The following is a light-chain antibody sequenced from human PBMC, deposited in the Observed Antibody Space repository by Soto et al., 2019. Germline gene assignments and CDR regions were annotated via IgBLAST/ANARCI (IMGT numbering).Light chain of an antibody. CDR3: CSYVGTSTI. V-gene: IGLV2-23*01. J-gene: IGLJ2*01. Sequence: QSALTQPASVSGSPGQSITIACTGSSSDVGSHNLVSWYQQYPGKAPKLMIFEANKRPSGVSNRFSGSKSGNTASLTVSGIQADDDADYYCCSYVGTSTIFGGGTKLTVL. CDR2: EAN. CDR1: SSDVGSHNL.